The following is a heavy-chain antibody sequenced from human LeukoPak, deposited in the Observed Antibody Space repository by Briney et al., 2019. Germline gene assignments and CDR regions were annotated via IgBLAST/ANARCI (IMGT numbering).Heavy chain of an antibody. CDR1: GFTFSSYG. V-gene: IGHV3-30*03. CDR3: IVVVTAIPFDY. J-gene: IGHJ4*02. CDR2: ISYDGSNK. Sequence: GGSLRLCCAASGFTFSSYGMHWVRQAPGKGLEWVAVISYDGSNKYYADSVKGRFTISRDNSKNTLYLQMNSLRAEDTAVYYCIVVVTAIPFDYWGQGTLVTVSS. D-gene: IGHD2-21*02.